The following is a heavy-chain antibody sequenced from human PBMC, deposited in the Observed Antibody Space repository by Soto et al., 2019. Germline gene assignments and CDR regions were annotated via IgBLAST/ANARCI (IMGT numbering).Heavy chain of an antibody. CDR3: TVHREQWLVPF. CDR1: GYIFSNGW. CDR2: MKSKSVGGTK. J-gene: IGHJ4*02. D-gene: IGHD6-19*01. V-gene: IGHV3-15*01. Sequence: GGSLRLSCAGSGYIFSNGWMSWVRQAPGKGLEWVGRMKSKSVGGTKDYAAPVKGRFAISRDDSENVLYLQMNSLKTEDTAVYYCTVHREQWLVPFWGQGTPVTVSS.